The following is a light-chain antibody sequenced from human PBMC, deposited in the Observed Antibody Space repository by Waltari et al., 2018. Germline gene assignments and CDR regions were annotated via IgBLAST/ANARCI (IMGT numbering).Light chain of an antibody. V-gene: IGKV4-1*01. Sequence: DIVMTQSPDSLATSLGERATINCKSSQSVLSSANNKNYLAWYQQKPGHPPNLLIYWASTRESGVPDRFSGSGSGTDFTLTISSLQAEDVAVYYCQQYYTTPYTFGQGTKLEIK. CDR3: QQYYTTPYT. CDR2: WAS. CDR1: QSVLSSANNKNY. J-gene: IGKJ2*01.